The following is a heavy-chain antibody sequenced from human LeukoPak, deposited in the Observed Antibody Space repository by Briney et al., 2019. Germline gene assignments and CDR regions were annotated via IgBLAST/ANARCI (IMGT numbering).Heavy chain of an antibody. CDR2: IRYDGSNK. V-gene: IGHV3-30*02. CDR3: ARDVTSFLGPEYFQH. J-gene: IGHJ1*01. D-gene: IGHD3-3*01. CDR1: GFTFSSYG. Sequence: GGSLRLSCAASGFTFSSYGMHWVRQAPGKGLEWVAFIRYDGSNKYYADSVKGRFTISRDNSKNTLYLQMNSLRAEDTAVYYCARDVTSFLGPEYFQHWGQGTLVTVSS.